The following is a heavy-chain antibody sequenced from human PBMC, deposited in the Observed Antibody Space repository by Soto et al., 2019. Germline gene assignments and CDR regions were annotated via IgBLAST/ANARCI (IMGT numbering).Heavy chain of an antibody. CDR2: IIPVFGTA. J-gene: IGHJ3*02. V-gene: IGHV1-69*12. CDR3: EGGAAPKIVLVISDAFEI. Sequence: QVQLVQSGAEVKKPGSSVKVSCKASGATLHTFINYRITRVRQAPGQGLAWMGGIIPVFGTANYAQKLKGRVTISADESSRTAYMELSIWTSEHTAVYYCEGGAAPKIVLVISDAFEIWDQGTMVTDSS. CDR1: GATLHTFINYR. D-gene: IGHD2-21*01.